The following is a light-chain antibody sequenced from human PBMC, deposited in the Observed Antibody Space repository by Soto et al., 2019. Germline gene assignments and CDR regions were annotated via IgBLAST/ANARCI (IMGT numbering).Light chain of an antibody. V-gene: IGKV1-33*01. CDR1: QDISNY. J-gene: IGKJ2*01. CDR2: DAS. CDR3: QQNDNLPPT. Sequence: DLQMTQSPSSLSASVGDRVNITCQASQDISNYLNWYQQKPGKAPKLLIYDASNLETGVPSRFSGSGSGTDFTFTISSLQPEDIATYYCQQNDNLPPTFGQGTKLEIK.